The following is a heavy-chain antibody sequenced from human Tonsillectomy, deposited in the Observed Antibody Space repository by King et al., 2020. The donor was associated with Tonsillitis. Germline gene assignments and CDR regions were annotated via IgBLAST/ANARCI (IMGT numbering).Heavy chain of an antibody. Sequence: DVQLVESGGGLVQPGGSLRVSCAASGFNLGSYWMSWVRQAPGKGLEWVANIREDGSDKYYVDSVKGRFTVSRDDAKNSVYLQMNSLRVEDTALYYCARIGVRGGTRGWTGFDYWGQGSLVTVSS. CDR2: IREDGSDK. CDR1: GFNLGSYW. D-gene: IGHD6-19*01. V-gene: IGHV3-7*03. CDR3: ARIGVRGGTRGWTGFDY. J-gene: IGHJ4*02.